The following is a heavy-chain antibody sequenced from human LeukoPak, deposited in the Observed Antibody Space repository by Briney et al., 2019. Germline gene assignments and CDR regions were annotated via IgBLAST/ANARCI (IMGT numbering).Heavy chain of an antibody. CDR2: ISGSGGGT. CDR3: AKADSSGYYFEY. V-gene: IGHV3-23*01. J-gene: IGHJ4*02. D-gene: IGHD3-22*01. CDR1: GFTFSSYA. Sequence: PGGSLRLSCAASGFTFSSYAMSWVRPAPGKGLEWVSAISGSGGGTYYADSVKGRFTISRDNYKKTLYVQMNSLRAGEAAVYYCAKADSSGYYFEYWGQGTLFTVSS.